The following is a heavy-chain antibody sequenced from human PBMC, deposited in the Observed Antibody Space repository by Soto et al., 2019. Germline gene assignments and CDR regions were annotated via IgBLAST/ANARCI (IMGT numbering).Heavy chain of an antibody. V-gene: IGHV1-46*01. CDR3: ARAGYYDSSGYDGFDI. CDR2: IDPRAGST. CDR1: GYTFTTYY. J-gene: IGHJ3*02. Sequence: QVQLVPSGAEVKKPGASVKVSCKASGYTFTTYYMHWIRQAPGQGLEWMGIIDPRAGSTSHAQKFQGRVTMTRDTSTSTVYMDLRSLRSEHTAVYYCARAGYYDSSGYDGFDIWGQGTMVTVSS. D-gene: IGHD3-22*01.